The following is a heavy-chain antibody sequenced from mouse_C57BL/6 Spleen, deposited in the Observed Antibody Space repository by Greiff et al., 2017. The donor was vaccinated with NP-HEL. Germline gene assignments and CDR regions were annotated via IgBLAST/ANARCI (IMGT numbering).Heavy chain of an antibody. Sequence: EVQLVESGGGLVKPGGSLKLSCAASGFTFSSYAMSWVRQTPEKRLEWVATISDGGSYTYYPDNVKGRFTISRDNAKNNLYLQMSHLKSEDTAMYYCARDYGSTWGTGTTVTVSS. CDR2: ISDGGSYT. D-gene: IGHD1-1*01. J-gene: IGHJ1*03. CDR1: GFTFSSYA. CDR3: ARDYGST. V-gene: IGHV5-4*01.